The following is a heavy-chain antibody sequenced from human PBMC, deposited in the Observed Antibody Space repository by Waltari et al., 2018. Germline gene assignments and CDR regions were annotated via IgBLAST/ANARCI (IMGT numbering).Heavy chain of an antibody. Sequence: EVQLLESGGGLVQPGGSLRLSCAASGFTFSSYAMSWVRQAPGKGLEWVSAISGSGGSTYSADSVKGRVTISRDNAKNSLYLQMNSLRAEDTAVYYCARGLTSSSRGIDYWGQGTLVTVSS. J-gene: IGHJ4*02. D-gene: IGHD6-6*01. CDR1: GFTFSSYA. V-gene: IGHV3-23*01. CDR3: ARGLTSSSRGIDY. CDR2: ISGSGGST.